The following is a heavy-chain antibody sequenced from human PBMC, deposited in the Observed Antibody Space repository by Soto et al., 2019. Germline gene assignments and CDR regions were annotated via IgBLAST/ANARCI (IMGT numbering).Heavy chain of an antibody. CDR2: ISAYNTNT. J-gene: IGHJ4*02. Sequence: QVQLVQSGAEVKKPGASVKVSCKTSGYTFTSYHISWVRQAPGQGLEWMGWISAYNTNTNYAQKFQGRVTKTTDTLASTAYVELRSLRSDDTAVYYCARDTPPTDYWGQGTRVTVSS. CDR3: ARDTPPTDY. V-gene: IGHV1-18*01. CDR1: GYTFTSYH.